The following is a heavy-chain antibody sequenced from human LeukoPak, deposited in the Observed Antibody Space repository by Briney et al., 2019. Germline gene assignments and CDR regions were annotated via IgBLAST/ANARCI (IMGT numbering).Heavy chain of an antibody. CDR1: GFTFSSYA. V-gene: IGHV3-23*01. CDR2: ISGSGGST. CDR3: AAYYDSSGYYRTPFDY. D-gene: IGHD3-22*01. Sequence: PGGSLGLSCAAPGFTFSSYAMSWVRQAPGKGLEWVSAISGSGGSTYYADSVKGRFTISRDNSKNTLYLQMNSLRAEDTAVYYCAAYYDSSGYYRTPFDYWGQGTLVTVST. J-gene: IGHJ4*02.